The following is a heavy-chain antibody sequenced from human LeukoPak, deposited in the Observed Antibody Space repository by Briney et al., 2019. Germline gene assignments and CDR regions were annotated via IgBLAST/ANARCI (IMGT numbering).Heavy chain of an antibody. V-gene: IGHV3-23*01. CDR2: ISGSGGST. CDR3: ARDFYGSGSYYYGMDV. J-gene: IGHJ6*02. Sequence: GGSLRLSCAASGFTFSSYAMSWVRQAPGKGLEWVSAISGSGGSTYYADSVKGRFTISRDNSKNTLYLQMNSLRAEDTAVYYCARDFYGSGSYYYGMDVWGQGTTVTVSS. D-gene: IGHD3-10*01. CDR1: GFTFSSYA.